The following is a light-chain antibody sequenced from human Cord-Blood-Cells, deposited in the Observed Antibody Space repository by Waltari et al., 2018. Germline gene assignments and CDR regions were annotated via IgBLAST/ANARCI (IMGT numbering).Light chain of an antibody. CDR1: SSNTGSTY. Sequence: QSVLTQPPSASGTPGQRVPIPCSGSSSNTGSTYVYCYQQLPGTAPKLLTYRNNQRPSGVPDRFSGSKSGTSASLAISGLRSEDEADYYCAAWDDSLSGPVFGGGTKLTVL. V-gene: IGLV1-47*01. CDR2: RNN. J-gene: IGLJ3*02. CDR3: AAWDDSLSGPV.